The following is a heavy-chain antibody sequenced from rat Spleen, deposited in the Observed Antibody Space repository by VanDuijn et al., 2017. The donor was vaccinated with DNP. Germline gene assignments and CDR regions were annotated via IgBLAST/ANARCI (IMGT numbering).Heavy chain of an antibody. V-gene: IGHV5-25*01. D-gene: IGHD1-10*01. CDR2: ISPSGGST. CDR3: ARVNNNLYYGLDA. Sequence: EVQLVESGGGLVRPGRSLKLSCAASGFTFSDYYMAWVRQAPKKGLEWVSSISPSGGSTYYRDSVKGRFTISRDNAKTTLYLQMNSLRSEDTATYYCARVNNNLYYGLDAWGQGTSVTVSS. CDR1: GFTFSDYY. J-gene: IGHJ4*01.